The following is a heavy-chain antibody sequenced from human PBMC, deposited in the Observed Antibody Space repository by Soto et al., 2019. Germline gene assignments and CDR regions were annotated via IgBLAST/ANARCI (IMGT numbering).Heavy chain of an antibody. J-gene: IGHJ4*02. D-gene: IGHD3-3*01. CDR1: GCAISISSYY. CDR2: IYYSGST. CDR3: ARAPETPSILGVALPYFFDY. Sequence: SDTLSLTSTFSGCAISISSYYWSWIRQPPGKGLEWIGSIYYSGSTYYNPSLKSRVTISVDTSKNQFSLKLSSVTAADTAVYYCARAPETPSILGVALPYFFDYWGQGALVTVSS. V-gene: IGHV4-39*01.